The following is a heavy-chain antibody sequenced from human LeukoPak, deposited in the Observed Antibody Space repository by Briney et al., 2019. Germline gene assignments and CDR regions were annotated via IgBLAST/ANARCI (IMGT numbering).Heavy chain of an antibody. V-gene: IGHV4-39*01. J-gene: IGHJ1*01. CDR2: IYHSGRT. CDR3: ARRRYYDSTGYFE. Sequence: SETPSLTCAVSGDYISSSSYYWGWIRQSPGTGLEWIGDIYHSGRTYYNPSLKCRVAISIDTSKNQFSLRLRSMTAADTAVFYCARRRYYDSTGYFEWGRGTLVTVSS. CDR1: GDYISSSSYY. D-gene: IGHD3-22*01.